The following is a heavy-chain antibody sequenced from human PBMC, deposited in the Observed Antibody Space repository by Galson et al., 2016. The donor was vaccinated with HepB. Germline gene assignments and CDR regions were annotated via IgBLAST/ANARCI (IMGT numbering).Heavy chain of an antibody. J-gene: IGHJ4*02. Sequence: ETLSLTCAVYGGSFSGYYWSWIRQPPGMGLEWIGEINHSGITNYNPSLKSRVTISVDTSKNQFSLKLSSVTAADTALYYCARYLSRYSSSWFLVPGRNYFDYWGQGTL. V-gene: IGHV4-34*01. CDR1: GGSFSGYY. CDR2: INHSGIT. CDR3: ARYLSRYSSSWFLVPGRNYFDY. D-gene: IGHD6-13*01.